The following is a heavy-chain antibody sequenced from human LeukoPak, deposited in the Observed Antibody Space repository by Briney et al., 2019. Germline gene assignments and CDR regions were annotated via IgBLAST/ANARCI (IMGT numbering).Heavy chain of an antibody. CDR2: ISSDGSNK. CDR3: RAATKYLDYYYDY. J-gene: IGHJ4*02. CDR1: RFTFNTFG. D-gene: IGHD3-22*01. V-gene: IGHV3-30*03. Sequence: PGGSLRLSCAASRFTFNTFGMHWVRQAPGKGLEWVAVISSDGSNKYYADSVKGRFTISRDNSKDTLYLQMSSPTIEDTAVYYCRAATKYLDYYYDYWGQGTLVTVSS.